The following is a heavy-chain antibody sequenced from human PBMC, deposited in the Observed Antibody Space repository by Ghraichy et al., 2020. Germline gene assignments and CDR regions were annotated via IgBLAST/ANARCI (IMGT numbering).Heavy chain of an antibody. D-gene: IGHD3-16*01. V-gene: IGHV4-59*12. J-gene: IGHJ4*02. CDR1: GGSISSYY. CDR2: IYYSGST. Sequence: SETLSLTCTVSGGSISSYYWSWIRQPPGKGLEWIGYIYYSGSTNYNPSLKSRVTISVDTSKNQFSLKLSSVTAADTAVYYCAREPPTALGEFDYWGQGTLVTVSS. CDR3: AREPPTALGEFDY.